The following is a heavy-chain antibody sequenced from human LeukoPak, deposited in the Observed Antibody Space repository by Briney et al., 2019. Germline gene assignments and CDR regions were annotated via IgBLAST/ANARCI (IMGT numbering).Heavy chain of an antibody. J-gene: IGHJ6*03. V-gene: IGHV3-7*01. CDR3: ARDGSSGGNYYYYYMDV. D-gene: IGHD2-15*01. Sequence: SGGSLRLSCAASGFTFSSYWTSWVRQAPGKGLEWVANIKQDGSEKYYVDSVKGRFTISRDNAKNSLYLQMNSLRAEDTAVYYCARDGSSGGNYYYYYMDVWGKGTTVTVSS. CDR1: GFTFSSYW. CDR2: IKQDGSEK.